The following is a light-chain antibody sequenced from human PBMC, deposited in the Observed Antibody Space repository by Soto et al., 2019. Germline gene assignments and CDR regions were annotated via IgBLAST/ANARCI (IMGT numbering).Light chain of an antibody. CDR2: EVT. J-gene: IGLJ1*01. Sequence: QPALTQPASVSGSPGQSITISCTGTSNDVGRYNLVSWCQQHPGKAPKLIIYEVTKRPSGFSNRFSASKSGNTASLTISGLQAEDEADYYCCSYAGSGSPYVFGTGTKSPS. CDR3: CSYAGSGSPYV. V-gene: IGLV2-23*02. CDR1: SNDVGRYNL.